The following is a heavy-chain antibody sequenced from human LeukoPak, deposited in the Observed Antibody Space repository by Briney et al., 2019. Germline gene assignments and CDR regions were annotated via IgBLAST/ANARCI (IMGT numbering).Heavy chain of an antibody. J-gene: IGHJ6*03. CDR2: IYYSGST. V-gene: IGHV4-39*07. CDR3: ARAANIVVVPAANSNPYYYYYYMDV. CDR1: GGSFSSYY. Sequence: SETLSLTCTVSGGSFSSYYWGWIRQPPGKGLEWIGSIYYSGSTYDNPSLKSRVTISVDTSKNQFSLKLSSVTAADTAVYYCARAANIVVVPAANSNPYYYYYYMDVWGKGTTVTVSS. D-gene: IGHD2-2*01.